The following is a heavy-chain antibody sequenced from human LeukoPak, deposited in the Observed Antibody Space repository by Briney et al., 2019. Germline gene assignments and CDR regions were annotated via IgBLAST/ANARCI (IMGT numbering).Heavy chain of an antibody. D-gene: IGHD2-15*01. CDR3: ARAIVGYCSGGSCSKEEVLTTVSSFDY. J-gene: IGHJ4*02. CDR1: GGSISSGSYY. Sequence: PSETLSLTCTVSGGSISSGSYYWSWIRQPAGKGLEWIGRIYTSGSTNYNPSLKSRVTISVDTSKNQFSLKLSSVTAADTAVYYCARAIVGYCSGGSCSKEEVLTTVSSFDYWGQGTLVTVSS. V-gene: IGHV4-61*02. CDR2: IYTSGST.